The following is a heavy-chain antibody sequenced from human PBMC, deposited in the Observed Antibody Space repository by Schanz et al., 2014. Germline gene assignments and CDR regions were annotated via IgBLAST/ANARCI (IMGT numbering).Heavy chain of an antibody. J-gene: IGHJ4*02. V-gene: IGHV3-48*01. Sequence: VQLVESGGGVVQPGRSLRLSCAASGFTFSNYGMNWVRQAPEKGLEWVSYISSSSGTIYYADSVKGRFTISRDNAKNLLYLQMNGLSAEDTAVYYCAKRNHDMQSLPLDYWGQGTLVIVSS. D-gene: IGHD3-9*01. CDR1: GFTFSNYG. CDR2: ISSSSGTI. CDR3: AKRNHDMQSLPLDY.